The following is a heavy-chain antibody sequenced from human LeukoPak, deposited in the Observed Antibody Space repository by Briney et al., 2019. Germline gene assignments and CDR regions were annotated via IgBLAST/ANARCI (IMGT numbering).Heavy chain of an antibody. V-gene: IGHV3-72*01. CDR3: AGGLISSSTIWRAFDM. Sequence: GGSLRLSCVASGFTFSDHYMDWVRQAPGQGLEWVGRINNKANSYTTEYAASVKGRFIISRDDSEYSLFLHMNSLKTEDTAVYYCAGGLISSSTIWRAFDMWGQGTMVTVSS. CDR1: GFTFSDHY. D-gene: IGHD2-2*01. J-gene: IGHJ3*02. CDR2: INNKANSYTT.